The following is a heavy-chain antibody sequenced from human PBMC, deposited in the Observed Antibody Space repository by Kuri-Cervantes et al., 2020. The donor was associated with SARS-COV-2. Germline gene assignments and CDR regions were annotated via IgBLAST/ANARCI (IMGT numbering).Heavy chain of an antibody. D-gene: IGHD3-10*01. Sequence: GSLRLSCAVYGGSFSGYYWSWIRQPPGKGLEWIGEINHSGSTNYNPSLKSRVTISVDTSKNQFSLELTSVSAADTAVYYCARPLAGGTGSSDAFDFWGQGTLVTVSS. CDR2: INHSGST. J-gene: IGHJ3*01. V-gene: IGHV4-34*01. CDR1: GGSFSGYY. CDR3: ARPLAGGTGSSDAFDF.